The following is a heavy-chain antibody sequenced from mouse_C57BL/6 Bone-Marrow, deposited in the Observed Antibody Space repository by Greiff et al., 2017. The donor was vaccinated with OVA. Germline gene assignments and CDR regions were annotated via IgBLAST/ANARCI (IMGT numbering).Heavy chain of an antibody. CDR1: GYTFTNYW. CDR2: IYPGGGYT. CDR3: ARWRGTTNYFDY. Sequence: QVQLQQSGAELVRPGTSVKMSCKASGYTFTNYWIGWAKQRPGHGLEWIGDIYPGGGYTNYNEQFKGKATLTADNSSSTAYMQFSSLTSEDSAIYYCARWRGTTNYFDYWGQGTTLTVSS. V-gene: IGHV1-63*01. J-gene: IGHJ2*01. D-gene: IGHD1-1*01.